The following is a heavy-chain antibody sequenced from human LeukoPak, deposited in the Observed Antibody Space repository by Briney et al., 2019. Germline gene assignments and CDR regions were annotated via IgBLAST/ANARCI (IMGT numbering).Heavy chain of an antibody. CDR3: ARVGAAAIRNYYYYMDV. D-gene: IGHD2-2*01. CDR2: ISSSSRYI. CDR1: GFTFSSYS. J-gene: IGHJ6*03. V-gene: IGHV3-21*01. Sequence: KAGGSLRLSCAASGFTFSSYSMNWVRQAPGKGLEWVSSISSSSRYIYYADSVKGRFTISRDNAKSSLYLQMNSLRAEDTAVYYCARVGAAAIRNYYYYMDVWGKGTTVTVSS.